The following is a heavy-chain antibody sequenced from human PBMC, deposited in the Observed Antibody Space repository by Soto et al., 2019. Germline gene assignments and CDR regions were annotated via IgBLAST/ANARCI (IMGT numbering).Heavy chain of an antibody. CDR2: ISYDGSNK. V-gene: IGHV3-30*18. CDR1: GFTFSSYG. D-gene: IGHD1-26*01. Sequence: GGSLRLSCAASGFTFSSYGMHWVRQAPGKGLEWVAAISYDGSNKYYADSVKGRFTISRDNSKNTLYLQMNSLRAEDTAVYYCAKEDGGSSDAFDIWGQGTMVTVSS. J-gene: IGHJ3*02. CDR3: AKEDGGSSDAFDI.